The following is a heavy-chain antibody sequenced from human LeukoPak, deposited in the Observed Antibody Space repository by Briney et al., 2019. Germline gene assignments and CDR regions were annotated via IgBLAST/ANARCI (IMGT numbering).Heavy chain of an antibody. CDR1: GFTFSSYE. CDR2: ISSSGSTI. D-gene: IGHD3-16*01. Sequence: PGGSLRLSCAASGFTFSSYEMNWVRQAPGKGLEWVSYISSSGSTIYYADSVKGRFTISRDNAKNSLYLQMNSLRAEDTAVYYCARVGQAGSQYYFDYWGQGTLVTVSS. J-gene: IGHJ4*02. V-gene: IGHV3-48*03. CDR3: ARVGQAGSQYYFDY.